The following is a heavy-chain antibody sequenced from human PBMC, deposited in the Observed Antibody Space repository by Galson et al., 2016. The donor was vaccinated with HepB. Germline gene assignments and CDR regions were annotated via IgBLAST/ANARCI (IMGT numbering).Heavy chain of an antibody. CDR1: GDSVSSNSAA. CDR3: ARGRGARSGDAFDI. V-gene: IGHV6-1*01. Sequence: CAISGDSVSSNSAAWNWIRQSPSRGLEWLGRTYYRSKWYNDYAVSVKSRITINPDTSKNKFSLQLNSVTPEDTAVYYCARGRGARSGDAFDIWGQGTMVTVSS. J-gene: IGHJ3*02. D-gene: IGHD3-10*01. CDR2: TYYRSKWYN.